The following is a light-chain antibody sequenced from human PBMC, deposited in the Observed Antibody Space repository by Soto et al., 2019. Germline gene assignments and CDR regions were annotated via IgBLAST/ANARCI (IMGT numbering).Light chain of an antibody. CDR2: DAS. J-gene: IGKJ2*01. CDR1: ETVRIN. CDR3: QQYNDWYS. Sequence: EIVMTQSPATLSVSPGERATLSCRASETVRINLAWYQRKPGQPPRLLIYDASTRATGIPARFSGSGSGTEFTLTISSLQSEDFAVYYCQQYNDWYSFAQGTKLEIK. V-gene: IGKV3-15*01.